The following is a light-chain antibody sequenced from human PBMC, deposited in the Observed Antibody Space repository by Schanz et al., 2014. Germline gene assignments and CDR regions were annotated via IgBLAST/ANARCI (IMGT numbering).Light chain of an antibody. CDR1: SSDVGGYND. V-gene: IGLV2-14*01. Sequence: QSALTQPASVSGSPGQSITISCTGTSSDVGGYNDVSWYQQHPGKAPKLMTYDVTKRPSGVPDRFSGSRSGTSASLAISGLQSEDEADYFCATWDDSLYVVFGGGTKLTVL. CDR3: ATWDDSLYVV. J-gene: IGLJ3*02. CDR2: DVT.